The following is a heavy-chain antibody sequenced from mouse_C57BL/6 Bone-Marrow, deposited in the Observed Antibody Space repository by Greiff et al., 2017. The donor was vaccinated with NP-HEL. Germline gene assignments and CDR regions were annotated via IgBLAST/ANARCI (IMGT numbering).Heavy chain of an antibody. Sequence: QVQLQQSGAELVRPGTSVKVSCKASGYAFTNYLIEWVKQRPGQGLEWIGVINPGSGGTNYTEQFKGKATLTADKSSSTAYMQLSSLTSEDSAVYFCARWGLRHWYFDVWGTGTTVTVSS. CDR2: INPGSGGT. CDR1: GYAFTNYL. CDR3: ARWGLRHWYFDV. J-gene: IGHJ1*03. V-gene: IGHV1-54*01. D-gene: IGHD2-4*01.